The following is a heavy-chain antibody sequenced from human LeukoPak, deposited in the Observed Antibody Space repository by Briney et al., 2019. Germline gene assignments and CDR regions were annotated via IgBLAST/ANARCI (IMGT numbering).Heavy chain of an antibody. J-gene: IGHJ4*02. V-gene: IGHV4-39*01. CDR1: GGSISSSSYY. Sequence: PSETLSLTCTVPGGSISSSSYYWGWIRQPPGKGLEWIGSIYYSGSTYYNPSLKSRVTISVDTSKNQFSLKLSSVTAADTAVYYCASRYYYDSSGYYPTDYLFDYWGQGTLVTVSS. CDR2: IYYSGST. CDR3: ASRYYYDSSGYYPTDYLFDY. D-gene: IGHD3-22*01.